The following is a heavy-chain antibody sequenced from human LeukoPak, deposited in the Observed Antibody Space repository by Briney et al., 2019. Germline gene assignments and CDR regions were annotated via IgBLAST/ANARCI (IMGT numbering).Heavy chain of an antibody. CDR1: GFTVSSNY. CDR2: IYSGGST. CDR3: ASSRYCSGGSCYFDY. Sequence: GGSLRLSCAASGFTVSSNYMNWVRQAPGKGLEWVSVIYSGGSTYYGDSVKGRFTISRDNSKSTLYLQVNSLRAEDTAVYYCASSRYCSGGSCYFDYWGQGTLVTVSS. V-gene: IGHV3-53*01. D-gene: IGHD2-15*01. J-gene: IGHJ4*02.